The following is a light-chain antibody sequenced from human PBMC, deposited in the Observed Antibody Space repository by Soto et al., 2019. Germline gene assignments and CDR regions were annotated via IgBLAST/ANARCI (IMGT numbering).Light chain of an antibody. J-gene: IGKJ4*01. V-gene: IGKV1-12*01. Sequence: DIQMTQSPSSVSASVGDRVTITCRASQGISNWLDWYQQQPGKAPKLLISSAHTLQSGVPSRFSGGGSGTHFTLIISSLQPEDFATYYCQQTNTFLPLTFGGGTKVEIK. CDR2: SAH. CDR3: QQTNTFLPLT. CDR1: QGISNW.